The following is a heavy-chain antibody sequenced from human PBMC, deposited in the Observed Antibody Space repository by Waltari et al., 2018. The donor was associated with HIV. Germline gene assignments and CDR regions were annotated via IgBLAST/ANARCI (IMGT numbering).Heavy chain of an antibody. J-gene: IGHJ4*02. V-gene: IGHV3-53*01. CDR3: ARGYSSGQLDV. CDR1: GFTVRSNY. Sequence: EVQLVESGGGLIKPGGSLRLYCAASGFTVRSNYMSWFRQAPGKGRECVSVIHSGGITYYADSVKGRFTISRDNSKNTLYLQMNSLRAEDTAVYYCARGYSSGQLDVWGQGTLVTVSS. D-gene: IGHD6-19*01. CDR2: IHSGGIT.